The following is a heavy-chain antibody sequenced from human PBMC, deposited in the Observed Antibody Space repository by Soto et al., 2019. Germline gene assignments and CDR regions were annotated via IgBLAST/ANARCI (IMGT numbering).Heavy chain of an antibody. D-gene: IGHD2-15*01. V-gene: IGHV3-74*01. CDR2: INSDGSIT. Sequence: EVQLVESGGGLVQPGGSLRLSCAASGFTFSSYWMHWVRQAPGKGLVCVSRINSDGSITSYADSVKGRFTISRDNAKNTLYLQMNSLRAEDTAVYYCVRTSLVVASATREDYWGQGTLVTVSS. J-gene: IGHJ4*02. CDR3: VRTSLVVASATREDY. CDR1: GFTFSSYW.